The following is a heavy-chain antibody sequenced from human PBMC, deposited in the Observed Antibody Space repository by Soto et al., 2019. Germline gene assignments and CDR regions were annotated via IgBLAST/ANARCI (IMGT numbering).Heavy chain of an antibody. CDR3: ARGNTYYDFWSGPGWFDP. V-gene: IGHV1-69*13. D-gene: IGHD3-3*01. Sequence: SVKVSCKASGGTFSSYAISWVRQAPGQGLEWMGGIIPIFGTANYAQKFQGRVTITADESTSAAYMELSSLRSEDTAVYYCARGNTYYDFWSGPGWFDPWGQGTLVTVSS. CDR1: GGTFSSYA. J-gene: IGHJ5*02. CDR2: IIPIFGTA.